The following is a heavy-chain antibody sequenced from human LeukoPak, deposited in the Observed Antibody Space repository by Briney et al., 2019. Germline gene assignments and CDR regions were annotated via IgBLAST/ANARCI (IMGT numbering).Heavy chain of an antibody. J-gene: IGHJ4*02. V-gene: IGHV1-24*01. CDR2: FDPEDGET. CDR1: GYTLTELS. CDR3: LQNQWLVRGENY. D-gene: IGHD6-19*01. Sequence: GASVKVFCKVSGYTLTELSMHWGRQAPGKGLERMGGFDPEDGETIYAKKFQGRVTMTEDTSTDTAYMELSSLRSEDTAVYYCLQNQWLVRGENYWGQGSLVTVSS.